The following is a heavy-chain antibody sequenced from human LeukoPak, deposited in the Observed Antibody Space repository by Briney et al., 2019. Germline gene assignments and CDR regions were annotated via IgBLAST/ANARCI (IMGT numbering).Heavy chain of an antibody. CDR1: GFTFSRYW. Sequence: GGSLRLSCAVSGFTFSRYWMNWVRQAPGKGLEWVANIKQDGSEKYYVDSVKGRFTISRDNAKNSLYLQMDSLRGEDTAVYYCARTLLYDRSDCYRYFDYWGQGTPVTVSS. J-gene: IGHJ4*02. D-gene: IGHD3-22*01. V-gene: IGHV3-7*04. CDR3: ARTLLYDRSDCYRYFDY. CDR2: IKQDGSEK.